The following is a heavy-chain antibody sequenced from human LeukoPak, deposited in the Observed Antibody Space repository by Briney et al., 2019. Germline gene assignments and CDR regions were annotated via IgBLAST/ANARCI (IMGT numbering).Heavy chain of an antibody. D-gene: IGHD1-26*01. CDR2: IYSKGTT. CDR1: GDSVSSFY. V-gene: IGHV4-4*07. CDR3: ARLRYTGTSQYYFDS. Sequence: SETLSLTCAVSGDSVSSFYWSWVRQSAGKGLEWIGRIYSKGTTKYNLSLKSRVTISLDQSKNQFSLYLSSVTAADTAVYYCARLRYTGTSQYYFDSWGQGFLVTVFS. J-gene: IGHJ4*02.